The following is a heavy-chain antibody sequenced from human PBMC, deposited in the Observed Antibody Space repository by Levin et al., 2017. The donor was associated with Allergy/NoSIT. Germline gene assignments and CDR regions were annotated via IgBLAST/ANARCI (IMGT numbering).Heavy chain of an antibody. CDR3: ARSIAAAGPHTAGGRFDP. D-gene: IGHD6-13*01. CDR2: ISAYNGNT. Sequence: GESLKISCKASGYTFTSYGISWVRQAPGQGLEWMGWISAYNGNTNYAQKLQGRVTMTTDTSTSTAYMELRSLRSDDTAVYYCARSIAAAGPHTAGGRFDPWGQGTLVTVSS. V-gene: IGHV1-18*01. CDR1: GYTFTSYG. J-gene: IGHJ5*02.